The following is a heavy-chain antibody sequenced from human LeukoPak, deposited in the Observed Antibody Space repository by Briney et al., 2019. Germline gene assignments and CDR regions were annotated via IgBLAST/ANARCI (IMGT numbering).Heavy chain of an antibody. CDR3: AKVLIWTYGSGNYYKGAFDI. D-gene: IGHD3-10*01. CDR2: ISGSGGST. V-gene: IGHV3-23*01. J-gene: IGHJ3*02. Sequence: GGTLRLSCAASGFTFSSYGMSWVRQAPGKGLEWVSAISGSGGSTYYADSVKGRFTISRDNSKNTLYLQMNSLRAEDTAVYYCAKVLIWTYGSGNYYKGAFDIWGQGTMVTVFS. CDR1: GFTFSSYG.